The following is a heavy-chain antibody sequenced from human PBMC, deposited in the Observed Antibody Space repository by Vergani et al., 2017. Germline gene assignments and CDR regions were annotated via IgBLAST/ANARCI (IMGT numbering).Heavy chain of an antibody. CDR3: AKHTTYTDS. J-gene: IGHJ4*02. V-gene: IGHV5-51*01. Sequence: EVELVQSGPEMRKPGESLKISCKGSEYSFGNYWIGWVRQMPGKGLEWMGIIYPPDSDTRYSPSFQGQVTISADKSISTAFLQLDSLKASDTALYYCAKHTTYTDSWCQGTLVTVSS. CDR2: IYPPDSDT. CDR1: EYSFGNYW. D-gene: IGHD1-1*01.